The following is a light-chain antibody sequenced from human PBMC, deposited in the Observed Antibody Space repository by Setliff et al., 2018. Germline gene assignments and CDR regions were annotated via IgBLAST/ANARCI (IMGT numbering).Light chain of an antibody. V-gene: IGLV2-14*03. J-gene: IGLJ1*01. CDR3: CSYTSSGSRV. CDR2: DVS. CDR1: SSDVGRYMY. Sequence: QSVLTQPASVSGSPGQSITISCTGSSSDVGRYMYVSWYQQHPGKAPKLVIYDVSNRPSGVSDRFSGSKSGITASLTISGLQAEDEADYYCCSYTSSGSRVFRTGTKVTVL.